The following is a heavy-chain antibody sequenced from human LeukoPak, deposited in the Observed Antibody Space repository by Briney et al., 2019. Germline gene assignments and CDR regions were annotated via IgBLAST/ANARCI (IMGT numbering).Heavy chain of an antibody. V-gene: IGHV4-31*03. CDR2: IYYSGST. CDR3: ARAVQAASLNWFDP. D-gene: IGHD2-15*01. Sequence: PSQTLSLTCTVSGGSISSGGYSWSWIRQHPGKGLEWIGYIYYSGSTYYNPSLKSRVTISVDTSKNQFSLKLSSVTAADTAVYYCARAVQAASLNWFDPWGQGTLVTVSS. CDR1: GGSISSGGYS. J-gene: IGHJ5*02.